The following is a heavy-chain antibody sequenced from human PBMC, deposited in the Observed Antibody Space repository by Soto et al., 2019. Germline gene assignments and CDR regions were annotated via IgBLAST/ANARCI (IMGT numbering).Heavy chain of an antibody. CDR3: ARRITMVRGPYYYYGMDV. CDR1: GFTFSSHG. V-gene: IGHV3-48*02. Sequence: PGGSLRLSCDACGFTFSSHGMTWVRQAPGKGLEWVAFISSTSSTKNYADSVKGRFTISRDNTKNSLYLQMSSLRDEDTAVYYCARRITMVRGPYYYYGMDVWGQGTTVTVSS. CDR2: ISSTSSTK. J-gene: IGHJ6*02. D-gene: IGHD3-10*01.